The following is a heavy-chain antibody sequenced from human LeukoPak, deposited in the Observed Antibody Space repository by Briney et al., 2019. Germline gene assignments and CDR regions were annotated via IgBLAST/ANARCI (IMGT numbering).Heavy chain of an antibody. CDR2: IYYSGST. V-gene: IGHV4-39*07. D-gene: IGHD3-10*01. Sequence: SETLSLTCTVSGGSISSSSYYWGWIRQPPGKGLEWIGSIYYSGSTYYNPSLKSRVTISVDTPKNQFSLKLSSVTAADTAVYYCARENYGSGSEFDYWGQGTLVTVSS. CDR3: ARENYGSGSEFDY. J-gene: IGHJ4*02. CDR1: GGSISSSSYY.